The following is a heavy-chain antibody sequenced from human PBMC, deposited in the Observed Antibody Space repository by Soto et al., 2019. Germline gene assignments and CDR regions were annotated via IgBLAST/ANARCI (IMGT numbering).Heavy chain of an antibody. D-gene: IGHD3-10*01. CDR2: IYSGGST. CDR3: ARDRFGEFSYYYYGMDV. Sequence: PGGSLRLSCAASGFTVSSNYMSWVRQAPGKGLEWVSVIYSGGSTYYADSVKGRFTISRDNSKNTLYLQMNSLRAEDTAVYYCARDRFGEFSYYYYGMDVWGQGTTVTVSS. CDR1: GFTVSSNY. J-gene: IGHJ6*02. V-gene: IGHV3-53*01.